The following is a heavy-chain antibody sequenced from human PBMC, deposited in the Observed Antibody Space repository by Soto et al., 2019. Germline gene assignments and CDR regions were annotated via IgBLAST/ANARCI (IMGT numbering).Heavy chain of an antibody. CDR2: INHSGRT. D-gene: IGHD2-2*01. V-gene: IGHV4-34*01. Sequence: QVQLQQWGAGLLKPSETLSLTCAVYGGSFSGYYWSWIRQPPGKGLEWIGEINHSGRTNYNPSLKSRVPIQVDPSKTQFSLKLSSVTAADRAGYYGAGGLYCISPGCYWGRDVWGQGTTVTVSS. CDR3: AGGLYCISPGCYWGRDV. CDR1: GGSFSGYY. J-gene: IGHJ6*02.